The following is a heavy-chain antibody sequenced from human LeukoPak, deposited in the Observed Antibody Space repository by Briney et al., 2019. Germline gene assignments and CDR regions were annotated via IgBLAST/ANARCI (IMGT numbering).Heavy chain of an antibody. CDR3: ATIGDRRSGELYRIDY. CDR1: GFTFSNYA. CDR2: VSYDGSNK. D-gene: IGHD3-16*02. V-gene: IGHV3-30-3*01. J-gene: IGHJ4*02. Sequence: GRSLRLFCAASGFTFSNYAVHWVRQAPGKGLEWVAVVSYDGSNKYYADSVKGRFTISRDNSKNTLYLQMNSLRAEDAAVYYCATIGDRRSGELYRIDYWGQGSLVTVSS.